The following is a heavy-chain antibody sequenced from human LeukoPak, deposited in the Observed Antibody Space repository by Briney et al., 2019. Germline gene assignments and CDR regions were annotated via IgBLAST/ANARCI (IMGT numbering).Heavy chain of an antibody. V-gene: IGHV1-2*04. CDR2: INANNGVT. D-gene: IGHD2-15*01. J-gene: IGHJ4*02. CDR3: ARDEGSELLLN. Sequence: GASVKVSCKASGYTFTDYYIHWVRQAPGQGLEWTRWINANNGVTNYAQKFRGWVTVTRDTSINTAYMELSRLGADDTTVYYCARDEGSELLLNWGQGALVTVSS. CDR1: GYTFTDYY.